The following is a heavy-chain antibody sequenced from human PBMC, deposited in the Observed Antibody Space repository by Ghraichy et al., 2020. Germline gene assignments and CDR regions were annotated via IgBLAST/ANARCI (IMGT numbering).Heavy chain of an antibody. CDR2: INPDSGGT. Sequence: ASVKVSCKASGYTFNAYYMHWVRQAPGQGLEWMGWINPDSGGTNYAPKFQGWVTLTRDTSINTAYMELGRLKSDDTAVYYCARDLESSSSTTSYYGMDVWGQGTTVTVSS. D-gene: IGHD5/OR15-5a*01. CDR3: ARDLESSSSTTSYYGMDV. J-gene: IGHJ6*02. V-gene: IGHV1-2*04. CDR1: GYTFNAYY.